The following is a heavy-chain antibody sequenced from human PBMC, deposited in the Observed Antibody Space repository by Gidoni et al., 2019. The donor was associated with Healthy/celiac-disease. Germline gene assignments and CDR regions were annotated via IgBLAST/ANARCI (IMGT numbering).Heavy chain of an antibody. CDR1: GGTFRSYA. CDR3: ATYYDLWDY. D-gene: IGHD3-3*01. CDR2: IIPIFGTA. V-gene: IGHV1-69*01. Sequence: QVQLVQSGAEGKKPGSSVKVSCKASGGTFRSYAISWVRQAPGQGLELMGGIIPIFGTAHYAHKFQVRVTITAYESTSTAYMELSRLRSEDTAVYYFATYYDLWDYWGQGTLVTVSS. J-gene: IGHJ4*02.